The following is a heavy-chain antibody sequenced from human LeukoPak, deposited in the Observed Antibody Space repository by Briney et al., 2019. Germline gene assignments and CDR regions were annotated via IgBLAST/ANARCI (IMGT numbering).Heavy chain of an antibody. Sequence: SETLSLTCTVSGGSISSYYWSWIRQPPGKGLEWLGYIYYSGSTNYNPSLKSRVTISVDTSKNQFSLKLSSVTAADTAVYYCARGELRFLEWLSYFDYWGQGTLVTVSS. CDR3: ARGELRFLEWLSYFDY. D-gene: IGHD3-3*01. J-gene: IGHJ4*02. CDR2: IYYSGST. CDR1: GGSISSYY. V-gene: IGHV4-59*01.